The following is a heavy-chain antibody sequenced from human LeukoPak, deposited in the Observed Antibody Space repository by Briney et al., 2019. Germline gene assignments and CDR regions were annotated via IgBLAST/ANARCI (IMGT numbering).Heavy chain of an antibody. V-gene: IGHV3-21*01. J-gene: IGHJ4*02. CDR3: ARTTRYCSGGSCYILDY. CDR1: GINFSIAW. CDR2: ISSSSSYI. Sequence: GGSLRLSCAASGINFSIAWLTWVRQAPGKGLEWVSSISSSSSYIYYADSVKGRFTISRDNAKNSLYLQMNSLRAEDTAVYYCARTTRYCSGGSCYILDYWGQGTLVTVSS. D-gene: IGHD2-15*01.